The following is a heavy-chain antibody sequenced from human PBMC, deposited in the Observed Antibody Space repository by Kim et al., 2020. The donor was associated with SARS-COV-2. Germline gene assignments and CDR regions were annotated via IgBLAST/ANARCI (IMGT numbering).Heavy chain of an antibody. Sequence: SETLSLTCTVSGGSISSYYWSWIRQPPGKGLEWIGYIYYSGSTNYNPSLKSRVTISVDTSKNQFSLKLSSVTAADTAVYYCARGPLWFGELPFDYWGQGTLVTVSS. CDR3: ARGPLWFGELPFDY. V-gene: IGHV4-59*01. CDR1: GGSISSYY. D-gene: IGHD3-10*01. J-gene: IGHJ4*02. CDR2: IYYSGST.